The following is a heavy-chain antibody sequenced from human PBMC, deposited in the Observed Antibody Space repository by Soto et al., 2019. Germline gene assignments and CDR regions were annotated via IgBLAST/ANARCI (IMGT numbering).Heavy chain of an antibody. CDR2: IGYRTTDT. CDR1: GFILSRHA. D-gene: IGHD6-19*01. CDR3: AKDRGGGWVIDY. V-gene: IGHV3-23*01. J-gene: IGHJ4*02. Sequence: EVLLLQSGGGLAQPGESLTLSGATSGFILSRHAMSWVRQAPGKGLDWVSVIGYRTTDTYYADSVKGRFTISRDESKNTVYLQMNNLGVEGTAVYYCAKDRGGGWVIDYWGQGTLVTVSS.